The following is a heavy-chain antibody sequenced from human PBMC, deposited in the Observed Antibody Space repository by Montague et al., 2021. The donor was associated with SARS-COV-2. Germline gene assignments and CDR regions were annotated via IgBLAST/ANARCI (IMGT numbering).Heavy chain of an antibody. D-gene: IGHD6-19*01. V-gene: IGHV4-59*01. J-gene: IGHJ3*02. CDR1: GGSISSYY. CDR3: ARGSGWMGNAFDI. Sequence: SETLSLTCTVSGGSISSYYWSWIRQPPGKGLEWIGYICYSGSTXXXPSXKGRVTISVDTSKNQFSLKLSSVTAADTAVYYCARGSGWMGNAFDIWGQGTMVTVSS. CDR2: ICYSGST.